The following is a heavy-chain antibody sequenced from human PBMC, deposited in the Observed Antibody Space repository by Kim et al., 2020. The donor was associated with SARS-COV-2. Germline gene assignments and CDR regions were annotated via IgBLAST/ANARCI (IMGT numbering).Heavy chain of an antibody. V-gene: IGHV3-15*01. Sequence: GGSLRLSCAASGFTFSNAWMSWVRQAPGKGLEWVGRIKSKTDGGTTDYAAPVKGRFTISRDDSKNTLYLQRNSLKTEDTAVYYCTTRYYYGSGRVGLDYWGQGTLVTVSS. D-gene: IGHD3-10*01. CDR3: TTRYYYGSGRVGLDY. J-gene: IGHJ4*02. CDR1: GFTFSNAW. CDR2: IKSKTDGGTT.